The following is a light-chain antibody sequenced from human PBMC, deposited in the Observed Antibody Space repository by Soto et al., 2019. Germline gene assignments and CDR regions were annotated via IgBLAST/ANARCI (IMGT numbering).Light chain of an antibody. V-gene: IGLV2-14*01. Sequence: QSVLTQPASVSASPGQSISISCTGTSNDIGAFDYVSWYQQHPGKAPKLILFEVFNRPSGVSTRFPGSKSGSTASLTISGLQAEDEADYFCSSYTTNNAHVFGGGTKLTVL. CDR1: SNDIGAFDY. J-gene: IGLJ2*01. CDR2: EVF. CDR3: SSYTTNNAHV.